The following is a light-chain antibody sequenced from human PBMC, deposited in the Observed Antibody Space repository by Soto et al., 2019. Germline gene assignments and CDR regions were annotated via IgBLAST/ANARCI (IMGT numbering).Light chain of an antibody. CDR3: AAWDDSLNGYV. Sequence: QSVLTQPPSASGTPGQSVTISCSGSSSNIGSNTVNWFQQVPGTAPKLLIYTNNQRPSGVPDRFSGSKSGTSASLAISGLQSQDEADYYCAAWDDSLNGYVFGAGTKV. CDR2: TNN. V-gene: IGLV1-44*01. J-gene: IGLJ1*01. CDR1: SSNIGSNT.